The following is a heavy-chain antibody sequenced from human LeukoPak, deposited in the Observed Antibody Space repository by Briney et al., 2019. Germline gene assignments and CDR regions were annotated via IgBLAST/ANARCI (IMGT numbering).Heavy chain of an antibody. CDR1: GFTFSYYA. CDR2: IYSGGST. V-gene: IGHV3-66*01. Sequence: GGSLRLSCAASGFTFSYYALHWVRQAPGKGLEWVSLIYSGGSTYYAGSVKGRFTISRDNSKNTLYLQMNSLRAEDTAVYYCAKDRNILTGYYKNYFDYWGQGTLVTVSS. D-gene: IGHD3-9*01. CDR3: AKDRNILTGYYKNYFDY. J-gene: IGHJ4*02.